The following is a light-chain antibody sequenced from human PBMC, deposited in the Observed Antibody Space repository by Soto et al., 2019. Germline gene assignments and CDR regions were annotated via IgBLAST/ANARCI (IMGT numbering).Light chain of an antibody. V-gene: IGLV1-47*01. CDR3: AAWDDSLSGPV. CDR2: RNT. CDR1: SSNIGSNY. J-gene: IGLJ7*01. Sequence: QSVLTQPPSASGTPGQRVTISCSGSSSNIGSNYVYWYQQLPGTAHKLLIYRNTQPPSGVPDRFSGSKSGTSASLAISGLRSEDEADYYCAAWDDSLSGPVFGGGTQLTVL.